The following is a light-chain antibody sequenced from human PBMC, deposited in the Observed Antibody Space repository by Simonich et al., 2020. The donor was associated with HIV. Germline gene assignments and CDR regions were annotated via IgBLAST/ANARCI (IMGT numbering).Light chain of an antibody. CDR1: SSDVGFYNY. Sequence: QSALTQPASVSGSPGQSITISCTGTSSDVGFYNYVSWYQQHPGKAPKLIIYDVNKRPSGVPDRFAGSKSDNTASLTISGLQAEDEANYYCSSYTGSNTVVFGGGTKLTVL. CDR3: SSYTGSNTVV. J-gene: IGLJ2*01. CDR2: DVN. V-gene: IGLV2-14*03.